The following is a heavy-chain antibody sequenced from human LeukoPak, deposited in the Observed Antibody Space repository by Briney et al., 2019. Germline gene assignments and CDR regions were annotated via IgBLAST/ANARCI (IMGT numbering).Heavy chain of an antibody. V-gene: IGHV3-30*04. Sequence: GGSLRLSCAASGFTFSNYAMSWVRQAPGKGLEWVAVISYDGSNKYYADSVKGRFTISRDNSKNTLYLQMNSLRAEDTAVYYCARDLGGSPDPWGQGTLVTVSS. D-gene: IGHD2-15*01. J-gene: IGHJ5*02. CDR2: ISYDGSNK. CDR1: GFTFSNYA. CDR3: ARDLGGSPDP.